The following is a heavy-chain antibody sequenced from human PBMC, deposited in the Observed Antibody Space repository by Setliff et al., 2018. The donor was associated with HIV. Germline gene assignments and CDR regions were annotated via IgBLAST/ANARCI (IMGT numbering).Heavy chain of an antibody. V-gene: IGHV2-70*11. CDR2: IDWDDDK. Sequence: GSGPTLVNPTQTLTLTCTFSGFSLSTSGMCVNWIRQPPGKALEWLARIDWDDDKYYSTSLKTRLTISKDTSKNQVALTMTNMDPVDTATYYCAHNINWGSDWYFDRWGRGTLVTVSS. CDR3: AHNINWGSDWYFDR. D-gene: IGHD7-27*01. CDR1: GFSLSTSGMC. J-gene: IGHJ2*01.